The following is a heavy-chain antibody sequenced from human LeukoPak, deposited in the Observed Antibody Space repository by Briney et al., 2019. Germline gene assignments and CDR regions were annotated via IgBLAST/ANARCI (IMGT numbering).Heavy chain of an antibody. CDR3: ARAPVTSCRGAYCYPFDY. Sequence: VGSLRLSCAASGFTFSSHGMSWVRHAPGEGLGWVSATSSSDAGTYYVDSVRGRFTISRDNSKNTLYLQMNSLRLEDAAVYFCARAPVTSCRGAYCYPFDYWGQGTQVTVSS. V-gene: IGHV3-23*01. CDR1: GFTFSSHG. CDR2: TSSSDAGT. J-gene: IGHJ4*02. D-gene: IGHD2-21*01.